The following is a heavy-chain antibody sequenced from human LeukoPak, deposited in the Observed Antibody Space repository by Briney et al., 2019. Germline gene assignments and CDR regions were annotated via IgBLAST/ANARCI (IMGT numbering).Heavy chain of an antibody. D-gene: IGHD3-10*01. V-gene: IGHV1-2*02. CDR3: ARDRRRGLPY. CDR2: INPNSGGT. CDR1: GYTFTSYG. Sequence: GASVKVSCKASGYTFTSYGISWVRQAPGQGLEWMGWINPNSGGTNYAQKFQGRVTMTRDTSISTAYMELSRLRSDDTAVYYCARDRRRGLPYWGQGTLVTVSS. J-gene: IGHJ4*02.